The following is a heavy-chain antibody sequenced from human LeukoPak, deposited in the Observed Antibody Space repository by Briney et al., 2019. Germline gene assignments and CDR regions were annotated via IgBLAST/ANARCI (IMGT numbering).Heavy chain of an antibody. CDR1: GFTFSMSA. D-gene: IGHD3-3*01. V-gene: IGHV3-30*02. CDR3: AKVRSVFGANCFDY. J-gene: IGHJ4*02. CDR2: KEKDGRTE. Sequence: GGTLRLSCVGSGFTFSMSAMHWVRQAPGKGLEWVASKEKDGRTEYNADSEKGRFTISRDNSANTLYLELDSLAVEDTAVYYCAKVRSVFGANCFDYWGQGTLVTVSS.